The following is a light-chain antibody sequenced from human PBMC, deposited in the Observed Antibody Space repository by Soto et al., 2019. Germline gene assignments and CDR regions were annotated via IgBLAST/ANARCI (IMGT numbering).Light chain of an antibody. J-gene: IGKJ1*01. CDR1: QSVSSRY. V-gene: IGKV3-20*01. CDR2: GAF. CDR3: QQYGSSPRT. Sequence: EIVLTQSPGTLSLSPGERATLSCRPSQSVSSRYLAWYQQKPGQTPRLLIYGAFSRAPGVPDRFSGSGSGTDFTLTISRLEPEDLAVYYCQQYGSSPRTFGQGTKVEIK.